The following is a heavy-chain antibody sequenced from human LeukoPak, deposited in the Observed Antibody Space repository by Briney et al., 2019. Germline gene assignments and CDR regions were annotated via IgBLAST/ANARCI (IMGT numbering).Heavy chain of an antibody. V-gene: IGHV3-74*01. J-gene: IGHJ3*02. CDR1: GFTFSNSW. CDR3: ARPPDGLTNAYDI. D-gene: IGHD5-24*01. CDR2: INPDRYGT. Sequence: GGSLRLSCKGSGFTFSNSWMHWVRQAPGKGLLWVSRINPDRYGTDYADSVRGRFTISRDNAKNTVYLQMNSLRAEDTAVYYCARPPDGLTNAYDIWGQGTMVTVSS.